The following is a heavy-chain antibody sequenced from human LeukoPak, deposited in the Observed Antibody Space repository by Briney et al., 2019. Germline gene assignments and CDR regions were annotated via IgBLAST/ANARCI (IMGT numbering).Heavy chain of an antibody. V-gene: IGHV3-7*01. D-gene: IGHD6-19*01. Sequence: GGSLRLSCAASGFTFSSSWMGWARQAPGKGLEWVANIKEDGSWKHYAVSVQGRFTISRDNAKNSLYLQMNSLRAEDTAVYYCARDRGWYHADSWGQGTLVTVSS. CDR3: ARDRGWYHADS. J-gene: IGHJ4*02. CDR2: IKEDGSWK. CDR1: GFTFSSSW.